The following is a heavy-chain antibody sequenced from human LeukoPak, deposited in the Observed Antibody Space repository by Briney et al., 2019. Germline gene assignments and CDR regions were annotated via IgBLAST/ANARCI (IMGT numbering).Heavy chain of an antibody. J-gene: IGHJ6*02. CDR3: ARALRFLEWIGQPAYDYYGMDV. V-gene: IGHV1-2*02. CDR1: GYTFTGYY. D-gene: IGHD3-3*01. Sequence: ASVKVSCKASGYTFTGYYMHWVRQAPGQGLEWMGWINPNSGGTKYAQKFQGRVTMTRDTSISTAHMELSRLRPDDTAVYYCARALRFLEWIGQPAYDYYGMDVWGQGTTVTVSS. CDR2: INPNSGGT.